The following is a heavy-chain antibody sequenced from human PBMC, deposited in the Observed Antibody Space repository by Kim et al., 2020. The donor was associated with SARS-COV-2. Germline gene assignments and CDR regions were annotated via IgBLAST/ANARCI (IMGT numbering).Heavy chain of an antibody. CDR2: ISGDHNT. V-gene: IGHV3-23*01. Sequence: GGSLRLSCAASGFTFSDYDLNWVRQAPGKGLEWVSGISGDHNTFYADSVKGRFTISRDSSKNTLYLHMNSLRAEDTAVYYCAKMSWAEVGNDFWGQGTL. D-gene: IGHD1-1*01. CDR3: AKMSWAEVGNDF. CDR1: GFTFSDYD. J-gene: IGHJ4*02.